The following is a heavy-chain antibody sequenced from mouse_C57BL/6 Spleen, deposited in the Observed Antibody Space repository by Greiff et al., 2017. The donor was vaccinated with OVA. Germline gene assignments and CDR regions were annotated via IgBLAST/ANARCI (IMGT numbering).Heavy chain of an antibody. Sequence: EVKLMESGPELVKPGASVKISCKASGYSFTGYYMNWVKQSPEKSLEWIGEINPSTGGTTYNQKFKAKATLTVDKSSSTAYMQIKSLTSEVSAVYYCARYDGYYDYYAMDYWGQGTSVTVSS. CDR2: INPSTGGT. CDR3: ARYDGYYDYYAMDY. CDR1: GYSFTGYY. J-gene: IGHJ4*01. D-gene: IGHD2-3*01. V-gene: IGHV1-42*01.